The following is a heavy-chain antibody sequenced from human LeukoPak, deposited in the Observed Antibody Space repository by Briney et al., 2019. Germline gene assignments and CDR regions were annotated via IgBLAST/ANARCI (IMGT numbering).Heavy chain of an antibody. J-gene: IGHJ3*02. CDR3: ARDHHRYSSSAPPHDFDI. D-gene: IGHD6-13*01. CDR2: IIPILGIA. Sequence: ASVKVSCKASGGTFSSYAISWVRQAPGQGLEWMGRIIPILGIANYAQKFQGRVTITADKSTSTAYMELSSLRSEDTAVYYCARDHHRYSSSAPPHDFDIWGKGKMVSVLS. CDR1: GGTFSSYA. V-gene: IGHV1-69*04.